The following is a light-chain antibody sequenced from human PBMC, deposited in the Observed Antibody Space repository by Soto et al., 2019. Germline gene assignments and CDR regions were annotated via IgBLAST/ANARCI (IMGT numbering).Light chain of an antibody. CDR2: GAS. Sequence: EIVLTQSPGTLSLSPGERATLSCRASQSASSSYLAWYQQKPGQAPRLLIYGASSRATGIPDRFSGSGSGTDFTLTISRLEPDDSAVYYCQEYGSSRTFGQGTKVEIK. J-gene: IGKJ1*01. CDR3: QEYGSSRT. V-gene: IGKV3-20*01. CDR1: QSASSSY.